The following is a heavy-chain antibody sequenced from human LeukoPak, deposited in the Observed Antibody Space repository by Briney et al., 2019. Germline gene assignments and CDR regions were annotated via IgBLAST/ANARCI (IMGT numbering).Heavy chain of an antibody. CDR3: ARHEARYSTGYYPNWFDP. V-gene: IGHV1-18*01. J-gene: IGHJ5*02. CDR1: GYTITSYG. D-gene: IGHD3-22*01. CDR2: ISGYNGYT. Sequence: ASVKVSCKASGYTITSYGISWVRQTPGQGLEWMGWISGYNGYTHYAHNLQGRVTMTTDTSTSTAYMELRSLRSDDTAVYYCARHEARYSTGYYPNWFDPWGLGTLVTVSS.